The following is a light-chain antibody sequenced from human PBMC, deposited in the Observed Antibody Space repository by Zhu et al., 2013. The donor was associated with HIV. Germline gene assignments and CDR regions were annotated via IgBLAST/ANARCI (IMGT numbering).Light chain of an antibody. CDR2: QDR. CDR1: KLGTKY. V-gene: IGLV3-1*01. Sequence: SYKLTQTPSMSVSPGQTANITCSGDKLGTKYVSWYQQKPGQSPVLVIYQDRKRPSGIPERFSGSTSGNTATLTISGTQPMDEADYYCQTWDNNFVVFGGGTKLTVL. CDR3: QTWDNNFVV. J-gene: IGLJ2*01.